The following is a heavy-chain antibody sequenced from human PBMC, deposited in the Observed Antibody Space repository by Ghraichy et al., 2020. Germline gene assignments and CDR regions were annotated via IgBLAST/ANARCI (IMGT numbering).Heavy chain of an antibody. CDR3: ARDLNRYEFWSGYCRADDYYYGMDG. CDR1: GGSISSTSYY. V-gene: IGHV4-39*07. J-gene: IGHJ6*02. CDR2: DYYTGST. Sequence: SETLSLTCTVSGGSISSTSYYWSCIRQPPGTGLEWIGSDYYTGSTHYNPSHKSRVTISADTPNKQFSLKLSSVPAADTAVYYCARDLNRYEFWSGYCRADDYYYGMDGWGQGTTVTVSS. D-gene: IGHD3-3*01.